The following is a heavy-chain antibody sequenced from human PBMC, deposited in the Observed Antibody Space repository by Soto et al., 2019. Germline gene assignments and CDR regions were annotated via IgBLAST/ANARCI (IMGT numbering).Heavy chain of an antibody. J-gene: IGHJ4*02. CDR2: INPNSGGT. Sequence: GASVKVSCKASGYTFTGYYMHWVRQAPGQGLEWMGWINPNSGGTNYAQKFQGWVAMTRDTSISTAYMELSRLRSDDTAVYYCARGSTIFGVVTLYYFDYWGQGTLVTVSS. CDR3: ARGSTIFGVVTLYYFDY. CDR1: GYTFTGYY. V-gene: IGHV1-2*04. D-gene: IGHD3-3*01.